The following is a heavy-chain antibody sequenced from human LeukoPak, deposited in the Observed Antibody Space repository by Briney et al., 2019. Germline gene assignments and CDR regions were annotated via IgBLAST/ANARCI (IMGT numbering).Heavy chain of an antibody. CDR2: INPSRGSP. CDR3: AREVRTGVGATDS. D-gene: IGHD1-26*01. V-gene: IGHV1-46*01. Sequence: ASVKVSCKASGYTFTSYFMYWVRQAPGQGLEWMGIINPSRGSPNYAQKFQGRIIVTRDTSTSTVYMELSSLRSEDTAVYYCAREVRTGVGATDSWGQGTLVTVSS. CDR1: GYTFTSYF. J-gene: IGHJ4*02.